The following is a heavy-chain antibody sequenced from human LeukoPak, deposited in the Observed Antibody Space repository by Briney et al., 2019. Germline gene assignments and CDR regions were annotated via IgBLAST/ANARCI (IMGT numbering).Heavy chain of an antibody. J-gene: IGHJ6*02. CDR1: GFTFSTYA. CDR2: IYSGGST. V-gene: IGHV3-66*01. D-gene: IGHD6-13*01. Sequence: PGGSLRLSCAASGFTFSTYAVNWVRQAPGKGLEWVSVIYSGGSTYYADSVKGRFTISRDNSKNTLYLQMNSLRAEDTAVYYCARDWTKSSSWYNSYYYYGMDVWGQGTTVTVSS. CDR3: ARDWTKSSSWYNSYYYYGMDV.